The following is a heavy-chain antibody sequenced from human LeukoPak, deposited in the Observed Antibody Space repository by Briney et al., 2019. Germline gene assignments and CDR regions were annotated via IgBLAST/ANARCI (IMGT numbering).Heavy chain of an antibody. D-gene: IGHD6-13*01. CDR3: AREISSSWYVNWFDP. J-gene: IGHJ5*02. CDR1: GFTFSSYS. V-gene: IGHV3-21*01. CDR2: ISSSSSYI. Sequence: GESLRLSCAASGFTFSSYSMNWVRQAPGKGLEWVSSISSSSSYIYYADSVKGRFTISRDNAKNSLYLQMNSLRAEDTAVYYCAREISSSWYVNWFDPWGQGTLVTVSS.